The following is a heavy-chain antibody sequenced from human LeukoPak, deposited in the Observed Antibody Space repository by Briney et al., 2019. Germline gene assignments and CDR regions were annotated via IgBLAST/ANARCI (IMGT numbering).Heavy chain of an antibody. V-gene: IGHV1-69*01. J-gene: IGHJ4*02. CDR2: IIPIFGTA. CDR3: ARAERGSYYTPWY. Sequence: SVKVSCKSSGGTFSSYAISWVRQAPGQGVEWMGGIIPIFGTANYAQEFQGRVTITADESTSRAYMELSSLRSEDTAVYYCARAERGSYYTPWYWGQGTLVTVSS. CDR1: GGTFSSYA. D-gene: IGHD1-26*01.